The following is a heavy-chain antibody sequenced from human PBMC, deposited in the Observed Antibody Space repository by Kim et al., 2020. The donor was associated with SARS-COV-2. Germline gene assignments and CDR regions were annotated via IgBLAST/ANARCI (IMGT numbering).Heavy chain of an antibody. V-gene: IGHV3-64*01. CDR2: ISSNGGST. D-gene: IGHD1-26*01. J-gene: IGHJ5*02. CDR1: GFTFSSYA. Sequence: GGSLRLSCAASGFTFSSYAMHWVRQAPGKGLEYVSAISSNGGSTYYANSVKGRFTISRDNSKNTLYLQMGSLRAEDMAVYYCARGVVGATPWFDPWGQGTLVTVSS. CDR3: ARGVVGATPWFDP.